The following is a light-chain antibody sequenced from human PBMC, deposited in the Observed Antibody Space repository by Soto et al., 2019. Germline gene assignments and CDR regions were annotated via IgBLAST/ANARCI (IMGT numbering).Light chain of an antibody. J-gene: IGKJ1*01. CDR3: QQYIAWPPGT. V-gene: IGKV3-15*01. Sequence: EIVVTQSPATLSVSPGERVTLSCRASQSVSSSLAWYQQRPGQAPRLLIYDTSTRAAGISARFSGSGSGTEFTLTISSLQSEDFAVYYCQQYIAWPPGTFGQGTAVEIK. CDR1: QSVSSS. CDR2: DTS.